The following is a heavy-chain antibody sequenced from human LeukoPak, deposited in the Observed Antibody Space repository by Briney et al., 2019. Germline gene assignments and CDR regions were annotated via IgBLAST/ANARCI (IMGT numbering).Heavy chain of an antibody. CDR1: GYTFTGYY. CDR2: INPNSGGT. V-gene: IGHV1-2*02. D-gene: IGHD6-13*01. Sequence: ASVKVSCTASGYTFTGYYIHWVRQAPGQGLEWMGWINPNSGGTNYAQKFQGRVTMTRDTSISTAYMELSRLRSDDTAVYYCARESVIIAAAGKGFDYWGQGTLVTVSS. J-gene: IGHJ4*02. CDR3: ARESVIIAAAGKGFDY.